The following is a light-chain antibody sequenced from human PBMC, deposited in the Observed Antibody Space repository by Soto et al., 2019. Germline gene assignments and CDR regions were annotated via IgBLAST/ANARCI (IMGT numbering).Light chain of an antibody. CDR1: SSDVGGYNY. J-gene: IGLJ1*01. CDR3: SSYTSSSLHV. CDR2: DVS. V-gene: IGLV2-14*03. Sequence: QSALTQPASVSGSPGQSITISCTGTSSDVGGYNYVSWYQQHPGKAPKLMIYDVSNRPSGVSYRFSGSKSGNTASLTISGLQADDEADYYCSSYTSSSLHVFGTGTKLTVL.